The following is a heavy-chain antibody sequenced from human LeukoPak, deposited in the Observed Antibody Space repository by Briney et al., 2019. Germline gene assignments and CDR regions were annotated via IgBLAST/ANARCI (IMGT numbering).Heavy chain of an antibody. D-gene: IGHD4-17*01. CDR3: ARATSGDYGDYVGY. V-gene: IGHV3-48*03. J-gene: IGHJ4*02. CDR1: GFTFSNYE. CDR2: ISSSGSTI. Sequence: GGSLRLSCAASGFTFSNYEFNWVRQAPGKGLEWVSYISSSGSTIYYADSVKGRFTISRDNAKNSLYLQMNSLRAEDTAVYYCARATSGDYGDYVGYWGQGTLVTVSS.